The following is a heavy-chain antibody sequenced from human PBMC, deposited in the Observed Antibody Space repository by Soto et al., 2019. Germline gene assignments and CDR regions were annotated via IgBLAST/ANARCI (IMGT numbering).Heavy chain of an antibody. CDR3: ARGTTTVTWFDP. CDR2: VYSSGST. D-gene: IGHD4-17*01. V-gene: IGHV4-59*01. Sequence: QVQLQQSGPGLVRPSETLSLTCTVSGGSINNYYWNWIRQPPGKGLEWIGFVYSSGSTNYNPSLKSRVTISVDTSNSQFSLILSSVTAADTAVYYCARGTTTVTWFDPWGQGTLVTVSS. CDR1: GGSINNYY. J-gene: IGHJ5*02.